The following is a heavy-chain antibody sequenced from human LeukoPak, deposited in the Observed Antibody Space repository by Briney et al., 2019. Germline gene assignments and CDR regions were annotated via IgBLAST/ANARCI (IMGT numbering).Heavy chain of an antibody. V-gene: IGHV4-4*07. CDR3: ARGGRSWYDY. J-gene: IGHJ4*02. CDR1: GGSISRYY. D-gene: IGHD6-13*01. Sequence: SETLSLTCIVSGGSISRYYGSWIRPPAGRGREWIGRIYTSGSTNYNPSLRGRVTMSVDTSKNQFSLKLSSVTAADTAVYYCARGGRSWYDYWGQGTLVTVSS. CDR2: IYTSGST.